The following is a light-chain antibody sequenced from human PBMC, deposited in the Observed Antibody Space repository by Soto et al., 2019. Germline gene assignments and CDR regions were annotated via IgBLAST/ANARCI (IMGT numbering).Light chain of an antibody. CDR2: ACS. V-gene: IGKV1-39*01. Sequence: DIQMTQSPSSLSATVGDRVTITCRASQSISSYLNWYQQKPGKAPKVLIYACSSLQSGVPSRFSGSGYGTDFTLTISILQPEDFATLYLQPGYKSPATFGRGTKGDIK. CDR1: QSISSY. J-gene: IGKJ1*01. CDR3: QPGYKSPAT.